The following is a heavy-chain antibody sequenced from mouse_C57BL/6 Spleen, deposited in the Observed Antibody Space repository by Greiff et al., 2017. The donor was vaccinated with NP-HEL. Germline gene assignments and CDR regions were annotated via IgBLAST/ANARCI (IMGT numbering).Heavy chain of an antibody. CDR3: ARWDSSGHEDY. Sequence: VQLQESGAELAKPGASVKLSCKASGYTFTSYWMHWVKQRPGPGLEWIGNINPSSGYTKYNQKFKDKATLTADKSSSTAYMQLDRLTYEDSAVYYCARWDSSGHEDYWGQGASVTVSS. D-gene: IGHD3-2*02. J-gene: IGHJ4*01. CDR2: INPSSGYT. CDR1: GYTFTSYW. V-gene: IGHV1-7*01.